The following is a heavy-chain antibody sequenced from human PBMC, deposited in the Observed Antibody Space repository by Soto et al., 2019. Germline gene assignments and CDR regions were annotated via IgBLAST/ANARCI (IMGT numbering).Heavy chain of an antibody. CDR1: GGSISSSSFH. CDR2: IYYSGST. CDR3: ARRERAAGTDWWFDP. D-gene: IGHD6-13*01. Sequence: QLQLQESGPGLVKPSETLSLTCTVSGGSISSSSFHWGWIRQPPGKGLGWIGSIYYSGSTYYSPSTKSRVTITVDTFKTQFSRELSCVTAADTAVYYCARRERAAGTDWWFDPWGQGTLVTVSS. V-gene: IGHV4-39*01. J-gene: IGHJ5*02.